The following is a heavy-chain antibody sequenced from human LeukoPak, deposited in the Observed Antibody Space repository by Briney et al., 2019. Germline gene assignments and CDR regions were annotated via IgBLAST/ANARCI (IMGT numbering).Heavy chain of an antibody. CDR2: INHSGST. CDR1: GGSFSGYY. V-gene: IGHV4-34*01. CDR3: ARGPRIAAAGYWFDP. Sequence: SETLSLTCAVYGGSFSGYYWNWIRQPPGKGLEWIGEINHSGSTNYNPSLKSRVTISVDTSKNQFSLKLSSVTAADTAVYYCARGPRIAAAGYWFDPWGQGTLVTVSS. D-gene: IGHD6-13*01. J-gene: IGHJ5*02.